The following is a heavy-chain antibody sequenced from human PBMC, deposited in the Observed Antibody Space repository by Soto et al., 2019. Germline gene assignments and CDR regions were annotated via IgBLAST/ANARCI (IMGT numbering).Heavy chain of an antibody. CDR3: ARSGPHYFDF. D-gene: IGHD1-26*01. CDR2: IGGSSGNA. Sequence: GGSLRLSCAASGFTFSSFGVYWVRQAPGKGLEWVSGIGGSSGNAYYADSVKGRFTVSRDISHSTLYLQMSALRADDTAVYYCARSGPHYFDFWGQGTLVTV. J-gene: IGHJ4*02. CDR1: GFTFSSFG. V-gene: IGHV3-23*01.